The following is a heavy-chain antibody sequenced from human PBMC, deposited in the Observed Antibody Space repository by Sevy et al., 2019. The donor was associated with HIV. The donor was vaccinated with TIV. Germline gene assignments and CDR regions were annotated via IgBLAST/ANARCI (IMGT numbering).Heavy chain of an antibody. CDR2: INPSGGST. CDR1: GYTFTSYY. V-gene: IGHV1-46*01. J-gene: IGHJ6*02. D-gene: IGHD3-3*01. Sequence: ASVKVSCKASGYTFTSYYMHWVRQAPGQGLEWMGIINPSGGSTSYAKKFQGRVTMTRDTTTSTVYMELSSLRSEDTAVYYCARGGGYDFWSGYLYYYGMDVWGQGTTVTVSS. CDR3: ARGGGYDFWSGYLYYYGMDV.